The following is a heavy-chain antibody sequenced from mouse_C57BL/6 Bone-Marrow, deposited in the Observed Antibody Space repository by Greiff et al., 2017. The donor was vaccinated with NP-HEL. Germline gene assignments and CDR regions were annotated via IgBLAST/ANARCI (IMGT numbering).Heavy chain of an antibody. CDR1: GYTFTSYW. D-gene: IGHD5-2*01. Sequence: QVQLQQPGAELVKPGASVKMSCKASGYTFTSYWITWVKQRPGQGLEWIGDIYPGSGSTNYNEKFKSKATLTVDKSSSTAYMQLSILTSEDSAVYYCARGEYPYYWGQGTTLTVSS. CDR2: IYPGSGST. CDR3: ARGEYPYY. V-gene: IGHV1-55*01. J-gene: IGHJ2*01.